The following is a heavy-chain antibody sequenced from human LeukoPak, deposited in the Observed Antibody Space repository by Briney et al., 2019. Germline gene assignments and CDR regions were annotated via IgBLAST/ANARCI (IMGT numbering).Heavy chain of an antibody. J-gene: IGHJ4*02. D-gene: IGHD2-21*01. CDR1: GFTFSNHW. V-gene: IGHV3-74*03. Sequence: GGSLRLSCAASGFTFSNHWIHWVRQAPGKGLVWVSRIDERGTKAMYADSVKGRFSISKDNAKNTVNLQMNSLRAEDTGVYYCIRDEALWRLDYWGQGTLVTVSS. CDR2: IDERGTKA. CDR3: IRDEALWRLDY.